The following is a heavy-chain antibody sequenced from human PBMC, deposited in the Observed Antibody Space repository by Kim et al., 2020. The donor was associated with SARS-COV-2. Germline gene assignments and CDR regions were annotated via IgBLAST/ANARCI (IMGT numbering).Heavy chain of an antibody. J-gene: IGHJ4*02. Sequence: SETLSLTCTVSGGSISSGGYYWSWIRQHPGKGLEWIGYIYYSGSTYYNPSLKSRVTISVDTSKNQFSLKLSSVTAADTAMYYCASGGLLSGYSYGYFSSSGWYSIGYWGQGTLVTVSS. D-gene: IGHD5-18*01. CDR1: GGSISSGGYY. V-gene: IGHV4-31*03. CDR2: IYYSGST. CDR3: ASGGLLSGYSYGYFSSSGWYSIGY.